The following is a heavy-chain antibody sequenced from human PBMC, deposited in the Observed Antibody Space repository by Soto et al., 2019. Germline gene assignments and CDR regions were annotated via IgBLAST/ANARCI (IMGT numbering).Heavy chain of an antibody. CDR1: GFTFSSYG. D-gene: IGHD2-8*01. CDR2: IWYDGSNK. CDR3: ARGVYCTNGVCLGYYYYGMDV. J-gene: IGHJ6*02. V-gene: IGHV3-33*01. Sequence: QVQLVESGGGVVQPGRSLRLSCAASGFTFSSYGMHWVRQAPGKGLEWVAVIWYDGSNKYYADSVKGRFTISRDNSKNTLYLQMNSLRAEDTAVHYCARGVYCTNGVCLGYYYYGMDVWGQGTTVTVSS.